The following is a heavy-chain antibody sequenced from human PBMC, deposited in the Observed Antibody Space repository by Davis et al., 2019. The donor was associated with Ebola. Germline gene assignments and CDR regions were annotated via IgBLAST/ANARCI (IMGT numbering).Heavy chain of an antibody. D-gene: IGHD2-15*01. V-gene: IGHV4-59*01. J-gene: IGHJ4*02. Sequence: SETLSLTCTVPGGPISSYYWSWIRQPPGKGLEWIGYIHYSGSTNYNPSLKSRVTISVDTSKNQFSLKLSSVTAADTAVYYCARAVNLLVVAANHFDYWGQGTLVTVSS. CDR1: GGPISSYY. CDR3: ARAVNLLVVAANHFDY. CDR2: IHYSGST.